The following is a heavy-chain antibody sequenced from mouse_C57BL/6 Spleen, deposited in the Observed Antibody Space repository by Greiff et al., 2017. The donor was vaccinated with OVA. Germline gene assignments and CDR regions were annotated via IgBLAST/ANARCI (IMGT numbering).Heavy chain of an antibody. D-gene: IGHD2-3*01. CDR1: GYTFTSYW. CDR3: ARRGDGYYYWYFDV. Sequence: QVQLKQPGAELVKPGASVKMSCKASGYTFTSYWITWVKQRPGQGLEWIGDIYPGSGSTNYNEKFKSKATLTVDTSSSTAYMQLSSLTSEDSAVYYCARRGDGYYYWYFDVWGTGTTVTVSS. J-gene: IGHJ1*03. V-gene: IGHV1-55*01. CDR2: IYPGSGST.